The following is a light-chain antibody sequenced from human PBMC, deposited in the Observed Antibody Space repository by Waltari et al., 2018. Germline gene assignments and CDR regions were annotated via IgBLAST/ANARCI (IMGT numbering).Light chain of an antibody. J-gene: IGKJ1*01. V-gene: IGKV2-28*01. CDR3: MQALQTPRT. CDR1: QSLLHSNGYTY. Sequence: DIVMTQSPLSLPVTPGEPASISCRSSQSLLHSNGYTYLDWYLQKPGQSPHLLIYLGSNRASGGPDRFSGSGSGTDFTLTISRVEAEDVGVYYCMQALQTPRTFGQGTKVEIK. CDR2: LGS.